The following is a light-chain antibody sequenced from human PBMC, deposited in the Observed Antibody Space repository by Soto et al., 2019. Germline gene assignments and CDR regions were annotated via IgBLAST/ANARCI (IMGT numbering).Light chain of an antibody. V-gene: IGKV3-15*01. CDR3: QQYNNWPLT. Sequence: EIVMTQSPATLSVSVGERATLSCRASQSVSSCLAWYQQKPGKAPRLLIYAASSMQSGIPSRFSGSGSGTEFTLTISSLQSEDFAAYYCQQYNNWPLTFGGGTKVDIK. J-gene: IGKJ4*01. CDR1: QSVSSC. CDR2: AAS.